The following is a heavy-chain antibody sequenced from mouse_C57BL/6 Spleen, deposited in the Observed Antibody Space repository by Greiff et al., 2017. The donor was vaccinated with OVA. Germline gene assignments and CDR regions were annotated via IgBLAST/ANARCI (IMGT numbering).Heavy chain of an antibody. D-gene: IGHD1-1*01. V-gene: IGHV2-2*01. Sequence: VQLVESGPGLVQPSQSLSITCTVSGFSLTSYGVHWVRQSPGKGLEWLGVIWSGGSTDYNAAFISRLSISKDNSKSQVFFKMNSLQADDTAIYYCARATYYGRTYWYFDVWGTGTTVTVSS. CDR1: GFSLTSYG. CDR2: IWSGGST. J-gene: IGHJ1*03. CDR3: ARATYYGRTYWYFDV.